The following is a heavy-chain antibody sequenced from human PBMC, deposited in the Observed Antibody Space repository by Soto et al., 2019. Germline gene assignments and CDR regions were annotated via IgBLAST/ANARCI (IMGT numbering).Heavy chain of an antibody. Sequence: TRSLTCTVSGVSTTIGVYYWSWIRQHPGRGLEWIGYIYYSGSTYYNPSLKSRVTISVDTSKNQFSLKLSSVAAADTAVYYCAREGRYCSSTSCPSGMDVWGQGTTVTVSS. J-gene: IGHJ6*02. CDR2: IYYSGST. CDR1: GVSTTIGVYY. CDR3: AREGRYCSSTSCPSGMDV. D-gene: IGHD2-2*01. V-gene: IGHV4-31*03.